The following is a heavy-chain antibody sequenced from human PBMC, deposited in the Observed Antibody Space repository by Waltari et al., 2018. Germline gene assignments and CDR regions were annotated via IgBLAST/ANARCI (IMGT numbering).Heavy chain of an antibody. CDR3: ARFSRYSTTFDP. CDR2: ISYDGSNK. Sequence: QVQLVESGGGVVQPGRSLRLSCAASGFTFSSYAMPWVRQAPGKGLEWVAVISYDGSNKYYADSVKGRFTISRDNSKNTLYLQMNSLRAEDTAVYYCARFSRYSTTFDPWGQGTLVTVSS. J-gene: IGHJ5*02. D-gene: IGHD6-13*01. CDR1: GFTFSSYA. V-gene: IGHV3-30-3*01.